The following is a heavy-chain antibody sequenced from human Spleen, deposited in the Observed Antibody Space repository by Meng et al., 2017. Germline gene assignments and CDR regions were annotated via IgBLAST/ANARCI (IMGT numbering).Heavy chain of an antibody. CDR2: ISVYNGNT. Sequence: QVQLVQSGAEVKKPGASVTVSCKTSGYTFTSYGISWVRQAPGQGLEWMGWISVYNGNTNYAQKLQGRVTMTTDTSTSTAYMELRSLTSDNTAVYYCARLFTGNWFDPWGQGTLVTVSS. V-gene: IGHV1-18*01. CDR1: GYTFTSYG. D-gene: IGHD1-14*01. CDR3: ARLFTGNWFDP. J-gene: IGHJ5*02.